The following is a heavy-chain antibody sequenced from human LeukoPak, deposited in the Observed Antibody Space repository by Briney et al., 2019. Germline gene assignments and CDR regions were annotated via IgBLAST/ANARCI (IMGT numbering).Heavy chain of an antibody. V-gene: IGHV4-59*01. CDR1: GGSISNYY. CDR2: IYYSGST. Sequence: SETLSLTCTVSGGSISNYYWSWIRQPPGKGLEWIGYIYYSGSTNYNPSLKSRVTILVDTSKNQFSLKLSSVTAADTAVYYCARGGLLYNYYYGMDVWGQGTTVTVSS. CDR3: ARGGLLYNYYYGMDV. D-gene: IGHD3-10*01. J-gene: IGHJ6*02.